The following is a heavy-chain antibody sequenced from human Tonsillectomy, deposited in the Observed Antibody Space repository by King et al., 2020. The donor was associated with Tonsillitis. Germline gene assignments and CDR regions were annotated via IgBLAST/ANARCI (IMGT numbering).Heavy chain of an antibody. CDR1: GDTFSSSA. CDR2: IIPILCMA. CDR3: ARRVNDDGDYMCPPVRYFDL. D-gene: IGHD4-17*01. V-gene: IGHV1-69*04. J-gene: IGHJ2*01. Sequence: QLVQSGAEVKKPGSSVKVSCKASGDTFSSSAISWVRQAPGQRLEWMGRIIPILCMANYAQKFQGRVTIIAEISTSTAYMELSSLRSEDTAVYYCARRVNDDGDYMCPPVRYFDLWGRGPLVTVSS.